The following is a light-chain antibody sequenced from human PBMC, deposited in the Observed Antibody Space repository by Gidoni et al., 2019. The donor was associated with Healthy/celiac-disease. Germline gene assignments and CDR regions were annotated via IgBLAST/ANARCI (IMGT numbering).Light chain of an antibody. Sequence: DIQMTQSASSLTASVGDRVTITCRASQSISSYLNWYQQKPGKAPKRLIYAASSVQSPVPSRLSGSGSGTAFTLTISSVEPDYFATYYCQPQRTFGQGTKVEIK. V-gene: IGKV1-39*01. J-gene: IGKJ1*01. CDR2: AAS. CDR3: QPQRT. CDR1: QSISSY.